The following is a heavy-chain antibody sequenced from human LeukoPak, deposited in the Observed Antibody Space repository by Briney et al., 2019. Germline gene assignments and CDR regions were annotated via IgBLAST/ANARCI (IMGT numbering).Heavy chain of an antibody. Sequence: GGSLRLSCAASGFTFSSYAMHWVRQAPGKGLERVAVISYDGSNKYYADSVKGRFTISRDNSKNTLYLQMNSLRAEDTAVYYCARDKGSLYYFDYWGQGTLVTVSS. CDR3: ARDKGSLYYFDY. CDR1: GFTFSSYA. CDR2: ISYDGSNK. V-gene: IGHV3-30-3*01. D-gene: IGHD6-13*01. J-gene: IGHJ4*02.